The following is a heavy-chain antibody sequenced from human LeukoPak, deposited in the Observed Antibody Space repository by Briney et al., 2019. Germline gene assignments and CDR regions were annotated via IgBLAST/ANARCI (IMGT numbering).Heavy chain of an antibody. CDR3: ARLDYGDDWFDP. V-gene: IGHV4-30-4*01. CDR2: IYYSGST. CDR1: GGSISSGDYY. D-gene: IGHD4-17*01. J-gene: IGHJ5*02. Sequence: SETLSLTCTVSGGSISSGDYYWSWIRQPPGKGLEWIGYIYYSGSTYYNPSLKSRVTISVDTSKNQFSLKLSSVTAADTAVYYCARLDYGDDWFDPCGQGTLVTVSS.